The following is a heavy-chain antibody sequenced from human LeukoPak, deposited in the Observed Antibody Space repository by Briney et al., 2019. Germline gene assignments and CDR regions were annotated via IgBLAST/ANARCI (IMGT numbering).Heavy chain of an antibody. J-gene: IGHJ4*02. CDR3: ARQEWLVALDY. CDR1: GGSISSGGYH. Sequence: SETLSLTCTVSGGSISSGGYHWSWIRQHPGKGLEWIGYIYYSGSTYYNPSLKSRVTISVDTSKNQFSLKLSSVTAADTAVHYCARQEWLVALDYWGQGTLVTVSS. D-gene: IGHD6-19*01. CDR2: IYYSGST. V-gene: IGHV4-39*01.